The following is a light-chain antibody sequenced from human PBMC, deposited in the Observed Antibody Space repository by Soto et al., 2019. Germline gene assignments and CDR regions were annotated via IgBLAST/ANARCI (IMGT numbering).Light chain of an antibody. CDR2: GAS. V-gene: IGKV1-33*01. CDR1: QDIRTS. Sequence: DIQMTQSPSSLSASVGGRVSITCQASQDIRTSLSWFQQKPGRAPKLLICGASNLETGVPSRFRGSGSGTDFTFTISSLQPEDIATYYCQHYHNLPPFTFGPGTKVDIQ. CDR3: QHYHNLPPFT. J-gene: IGKJ3*01.